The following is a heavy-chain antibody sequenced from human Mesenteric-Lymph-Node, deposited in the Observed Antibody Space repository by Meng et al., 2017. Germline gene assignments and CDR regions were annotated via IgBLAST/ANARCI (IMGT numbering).Heavy chain of an antibody. CDR3: AGRADFWSGYFDP. CDR1: GGSISSDNW. V-gene: IGHV4-4*02. Sequence: QVQLQESGPGLVKPSGTLSLICAASGGSISSDNWWSWVRQPPGKGLEWIGEIHHSGSTSYSPSLKSRVTISVDKSKNQFSLKVMSVTAADTAVYYCAGRADFWSGYFDPWGQGTLVTVSS. CDR2: IHHSGST. J-gene: IGHJ5*02. D-gene: IGHD3-3*01.